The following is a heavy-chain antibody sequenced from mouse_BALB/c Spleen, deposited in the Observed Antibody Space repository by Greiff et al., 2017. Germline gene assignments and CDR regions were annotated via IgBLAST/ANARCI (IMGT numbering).Heavy chain of an antibody. J-gene: IGHJ2*01. CDR1: GFTFSSFG. CDR2: ISSGSSTI. V-gene: IGHV5-17*02. Sequence: EVQLVESGGGLVQPGGSRKLSCAASGFTFSSFGMHWVRQAPEKGLEWVAYISSGSSTIYYADTVKGRFTISRDNPKNTLFLQMTSLRSEDTAMYYCARTGRGYYFDYWGQGTTLTVSS. D-gene: IGHD3-3*01. CDR3: ARTGRGYYFDY.